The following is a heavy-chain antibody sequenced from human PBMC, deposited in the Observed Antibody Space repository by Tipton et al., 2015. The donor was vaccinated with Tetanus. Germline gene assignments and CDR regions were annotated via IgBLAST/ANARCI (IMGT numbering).Heavy chain of an antibody. D-gene: IGHD2-15*01. J-gene: IGHJ3*02. Sequence: TLSLTCAVYGGSFSGYYWSWIRQPPGKGLEWIGEINHSGSTNYNPSLKSRVTISVDTSKNQFSLKLSSVTAADTAVYYCARGGVVVVAAAFDIWGQGTMVTVSS. CDR3: ARGGVVVVAAAFDI. CDR1: GGSFSGYY. CDR2: INHSGST. V-gene: IGHV4-34*01.